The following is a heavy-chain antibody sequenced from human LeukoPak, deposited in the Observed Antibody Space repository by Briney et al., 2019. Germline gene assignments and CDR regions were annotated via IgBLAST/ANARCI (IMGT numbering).Heavy chain of an antibody. J-gene: IGHJ6*03. Sequence: GASVKVSCKASGYTFTGYYMHWVRQAPGQGLEWMGWINPNSGGTNYAQKFQGRVTMTRDTSISTAYMELSRLRSEDTAVYYCAAPGIAAAGYYYYMDVWGKGTTVTVSS. V-gene: IGHV1-2*02. CDR2: INPNSGGT. CDR3: AAPGIAAAGYYYYMDV. CDR1: GYTFTGYY. D-gene: IGHD6-13*01.